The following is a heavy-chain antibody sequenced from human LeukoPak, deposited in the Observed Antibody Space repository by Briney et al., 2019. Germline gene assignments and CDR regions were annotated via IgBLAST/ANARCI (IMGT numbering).Heavy chain of an antibody. CDR2: ISSSGSTI. D-gene: IGHD3-22*01. J-gene: IGHJ4*02. V-gene: IGHV3-48*03. CDR1: GFTFSSYE. Sequence: TGGSLRLSCAASGFTFSSYEMNWVRQAPGKGREWVSYISSSGSTIYYADSVKGRFTISRDNAKNSLYLQMNSLRAEDTAVCYCARDHWYYDSSGYYSGNFDYWGQGTLVTVSS. CDR3: ARDHWYYDSSGYYSGNFDY.